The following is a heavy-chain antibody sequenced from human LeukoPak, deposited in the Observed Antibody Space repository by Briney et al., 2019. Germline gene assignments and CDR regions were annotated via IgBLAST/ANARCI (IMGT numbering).Heavy chain of an antibody. Sequence: GGSLRLSCAASGFTFSSYAMSWVRQAPGKGLEWVSAISGSGASTYYADSVKGRFTISRDNSKNTLYLQMNSLRAGDTALHYCAKRGSSCPTIDYWGQGTLVTVSS. V-gene: IGHV3-23*01. J-gene: IGHJ4*02. CDR3: AKRGSSCPTIDY. CDR2: ISGSGAST. CDR1: GFTFSSYA. D-gene: IGHD6-13*01.